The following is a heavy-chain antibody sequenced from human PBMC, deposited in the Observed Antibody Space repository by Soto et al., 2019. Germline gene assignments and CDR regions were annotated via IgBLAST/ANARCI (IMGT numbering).Heavy chain of an antibody. CDR1: GYTFTGYY. CDR2: INPNSGGT. D-gene: IGHD3-10*01. Sequence: QVQLVQSGAEVKKPGASVKVSCKASGYTFTGYYMHWVRQAPGQELEWMGWINPNSGGTNYAQKFQGRVTMTRETSISTAYMELSRLRSDDTAVYYCARDGITMVRGVIIGWGVSVSDPLCWGQGTLVTVSS. J-gene: IGHJ4*02. V-gene: IGHV1-2*02. CDR3: ARDGITMVRGVIIGWGVSVSDPLC.